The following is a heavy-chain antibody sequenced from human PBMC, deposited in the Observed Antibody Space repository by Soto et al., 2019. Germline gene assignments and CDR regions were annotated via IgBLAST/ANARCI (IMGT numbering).Heavy chain of an antibody. CDR3: AKCVTFCYFVY. J-gene: IGHJ4*02. V-gene: IGHV3-23*01. CDR2: ISPGGST. D-gene: IGHD4-4*01. CDR1: GCTFGSYA. Sequence: GGSLRLSWAASGCTFGSYALSWVRQAPGKGLEWVSAISPGGSTYYADSVKGRFTISRDNSKNTVYLQMNSLRVEDTAVYYCAKCVTFCYFVYWGQGT.